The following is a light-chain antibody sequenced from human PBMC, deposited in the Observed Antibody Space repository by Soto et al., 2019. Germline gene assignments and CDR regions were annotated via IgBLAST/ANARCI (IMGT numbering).Light chain of an antibody. CDR1: QSLSNFF. V-gene: IGKV3-20*01. J-gene: IGKJ5*01. Sequence: EIVLTQSPGILSLSPGEGATLSCRASQSLSNFFLAWYQQKPGQAPRLLIYGTSIRATGIPDRFSGSGSETDFTLTVNTLEPEDFAVYYCQQYESSPITFGQGTRLEIK. CDR3: QQYESSPIT. CDR2: GTS.